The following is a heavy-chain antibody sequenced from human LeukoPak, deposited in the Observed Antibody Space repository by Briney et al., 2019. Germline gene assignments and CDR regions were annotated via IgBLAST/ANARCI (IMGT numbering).Heavy chain of an antibody. CDR2: MYSGGST. V-gene: IGHV3-53*01. J-gene: IGHJ4*02. CDR1: GFTVSSSY. Sequence: GGSLRLSCAASGFTVSSSYMSWVRQAPGKGLEWVSTMYSGGSTYYGDSVKGRFTISRDSSKSMLYLQMNTLRVEDSAVYFCARDTTMVDWGQGTLVTVSS. CDR3: ARDTTMVD. D-gene: IGHD3-10*01.